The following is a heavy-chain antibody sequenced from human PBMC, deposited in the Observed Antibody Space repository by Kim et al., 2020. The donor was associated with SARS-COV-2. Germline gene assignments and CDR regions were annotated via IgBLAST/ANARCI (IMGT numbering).Heavy chain of an antibody. CDR2: TT. D-gene: IGHD5-12*01. CDR3: ARVTVATIDY. V-gene: IGHV4-59*01. J-gene: IGHJ4*02. Sequence: TTNSTPSLKGRVTISVDTSKNQFSLKLSSVTAADTAVYYCARVTVATIDYWGQGTLVTVSS.